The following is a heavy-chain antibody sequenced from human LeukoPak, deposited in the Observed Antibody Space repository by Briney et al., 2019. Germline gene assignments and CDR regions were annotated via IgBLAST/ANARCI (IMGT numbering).Heavy chain of an antibody. Sequence: SETLSLTCTVSGGSISSGGYYWSWIRQHPGKGLEWIGYIYYSGSTYYNPSLKSRVTISVDTSKNQFSLRLSSVTAADTAVYYCARDPGSGFDIWGQGTMVTVSS. CDR3: ARDPGSGFDI. D-gene: IGHD3-10*01. CDR2: IYYSGST. V-gene: IGHV4-31*03. CDR1: GGSISSGGYY. J-gene: IGHJ3*02.